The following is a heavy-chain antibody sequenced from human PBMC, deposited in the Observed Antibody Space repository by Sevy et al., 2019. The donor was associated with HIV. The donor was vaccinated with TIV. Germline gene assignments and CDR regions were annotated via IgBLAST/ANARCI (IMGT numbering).Heavy chain of an antibody. J-gene: IGHJ6*02. V-gene: IGHV1-8*01. D-gene: IGHD3-3*01. CDR3: ARSYYDFWSGYYVYYYYGMDV. CDR2: MNPNSGNT. CDR1: GYTITSYD. Sequence: ASVKVSCKASGYTITSYDINWVRQATGQGLEWMGWMNPNSGNTGYAQKFQGRVTMTRNTSISTAYMELSSLRSEDTAVYYCARSYYDFWSGYYVYYYYGMDVWGQGTTVTVSS.